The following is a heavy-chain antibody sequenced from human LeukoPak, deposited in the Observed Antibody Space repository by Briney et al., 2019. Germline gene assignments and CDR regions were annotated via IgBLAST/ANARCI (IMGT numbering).Heavy chain of an antibody. V-gene: IGHV3-21*01. CDR1: GFTFSSYS. D-gene: IGHD4-17*01. CDR2: ISSSSGYI. Sequence: GGSLRLSCAASGFTFSSYSMHWVRQAPGKGLEWVSSISSSSGYIYYADSVKGRFTISRDNAKNSLYLQMNSLRAEDTAVYYCARAFGDLYYDYWGQGTLVTVSS. CDR3: ARAFGDLYYDY. J-gene: IGHJ4*02.